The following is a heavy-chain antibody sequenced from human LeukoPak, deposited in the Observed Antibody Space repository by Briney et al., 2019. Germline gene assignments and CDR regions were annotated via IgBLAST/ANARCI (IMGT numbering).Heavy chain of an antibody. CDR1: NGSMTSDSYY. J-gene: IGHJ5*02. CDR2: IFYSGKT. D-gene: IGHD2-2*03. CDR3: ARLWIVATWFDA. Sequence: PSETLSLTCTVSNGSMTSDSYYWAWVRQPPGKGLEWIGTIFYSGKTYYSASLKSRVTVSLDTSKKNFSLRLSSVTAADKAVYYCARLWIVATWFDAWGQGALVTVSS. V-gene: IGHV4-39*02.